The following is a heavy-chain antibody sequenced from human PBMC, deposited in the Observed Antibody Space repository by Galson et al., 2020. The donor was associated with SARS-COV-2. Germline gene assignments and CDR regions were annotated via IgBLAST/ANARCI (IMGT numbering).Heavy chain of an antibody. CDR1: GYTFTGYY. Sequence: VKVSCQASGYTFTGYYMHWVRQAPGQGLEWMGWINPNSGGTNYAQNFQGRVTLTRDTSIDTAYMELSSLTSDDTAMYFCASNRGPGSYLALDYWGQGTLVTVSS. CDR3: ASNRGPGSYLALDY. V-gene: IGHV1-2*02. CDR2: INPNSGGT. D-gene: IGHD3-10*01. J-gene: IGHJ4*02.